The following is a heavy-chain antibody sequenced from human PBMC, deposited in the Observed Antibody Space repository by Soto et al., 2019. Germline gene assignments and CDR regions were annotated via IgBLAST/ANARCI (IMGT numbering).Heavy chain of an antibody. D-gene: IGHD4-17*01. CDR2: IYWDDDK. CDR3: AHNLYGDSRFDY. V-gene: IGHV2-5*02. Sequence: QITLKESGPTLVKPTQTLTLTCTFSGFSLSTSGVGVGWIRQPPGKALEWLALIYWDDDKRYSPSLKSRLTITKDTSKNQVVLTMTNMDPVDTAAYYCAHNLYGDSRFDYWGQGTLVTVSS. CDR1: GFSLSTSGVG. J-gene: IGHJ4*02.